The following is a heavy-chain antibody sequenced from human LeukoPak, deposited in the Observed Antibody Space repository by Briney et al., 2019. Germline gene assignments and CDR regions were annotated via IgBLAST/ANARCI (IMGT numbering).Heavy chain of an antibody. CDR2: ISGSGSII. Sequence: GGSLRLSCEASGLFFSSYEMNWVRQAPGKGLEWVSYISGSGSIISYADSVKGRFSISRDNAKNSLFLQMNSLTVDDTAIYYCATDSGHYYYGMDVWGQGTAVTVSS. J-gene: IGHJ6*02. CDR1: GLFFSSYE. D-gene: IGHD6-25*01. CDR3: ATDSGHYYYGMDV. V-gene: IGHV3-48*03.